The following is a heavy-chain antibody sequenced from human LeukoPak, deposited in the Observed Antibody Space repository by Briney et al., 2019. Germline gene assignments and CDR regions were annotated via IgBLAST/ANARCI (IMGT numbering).Heavy chain of an antibody. D-gene: IGHD3-10*01. Sequence: PGGSLRLSCAASGFTFSSYSMNWVRQAPGKGLEWVSSISSSSSYIYYADSVKGRFTISRDNAKNSLYLQMNSLRAEDTAVYYCARVGFGELLPDYWGQGTLVTVSS. CDR3: ARVGFGELLPDY. CDR1: GFTFSSYS. J-gene: IGHJ4*02. V-gene: IGHV3-21*01. CDR2: ISSSSSYI.